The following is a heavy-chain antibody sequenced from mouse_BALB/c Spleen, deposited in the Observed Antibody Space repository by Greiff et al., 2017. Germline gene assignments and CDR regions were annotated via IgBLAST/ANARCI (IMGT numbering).Heavy chain of an antibody. CDR1: GYTFTSYV. J-gene: IGHJ4*01. V-gene: IGHV1-14*01. Sequence: VQLQQSGPELVKPGASVKMSCKASGYTFTSYVMHWVKQKPGQGLEWIRYINPYNDGTKYNEKFKGKATLTSDKSSSTAYMELSSLTSEDSAVYYCARDGFYYGSSHYAMDYWGQGTSVTVSS. CDR2: INPYNDGT. D-gene: IGHD1-1*01. CDR3: ARDGFYYGSSHYAMDY.